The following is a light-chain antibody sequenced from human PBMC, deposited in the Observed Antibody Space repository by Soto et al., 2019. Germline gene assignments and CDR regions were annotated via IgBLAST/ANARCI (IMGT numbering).Light chain of an antibody. CDR2: GAS. CDR1: QSVDIN. Sequence: EIVLTQSPATLSVSPGDRVTLSCRASQSVDINLAWYQQKAGQAPRLLVYGASTKATDMPGRFSGRGSGTEFTLTITNLQAEDVAVYFCQQYHTTPFTFGPGTKVDIK. J-gene: IGKJ3*01. V-gene: IGKV3-15*01. CDR3: QQYHTTPFT.